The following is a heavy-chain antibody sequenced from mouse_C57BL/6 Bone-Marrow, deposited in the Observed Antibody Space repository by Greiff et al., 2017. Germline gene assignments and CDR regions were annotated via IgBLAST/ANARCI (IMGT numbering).Heavy chain of an antibody. CDR1: GYTFTTYP. CDR2: FHPYNDDT. D-gene: IGHD2-3*01. V-gene: IGHV1-47*01. J-gene: IGHJ2*01. CDR3: AGGGYYGGNYFGY. Sequence: VKLQESGAELVKPGASVKMSCKASGYTFTTYPIEWMKQNHGKSLEWIGNFHPYNDDTKYNEKFKGKATLTVEKSSSTVYLELSRLTSDDSAFYSCAGGGYYGGNYFGYWGQGTTLTVSS.